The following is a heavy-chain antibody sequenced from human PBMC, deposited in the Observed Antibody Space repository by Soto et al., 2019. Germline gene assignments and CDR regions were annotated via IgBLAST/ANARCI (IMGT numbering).Heavy chain of an antibody. J-gene: IGHJ5*02. D-gene: IGHD4-17*01. CDR2: IYWDDDK. CDR3: AYGDYVGNWFDP. V-gene: IGHV2-5*02. Sequence: QITLKESGPPLVKPTQTLTLTCTFSGFSVSTSGVGVGWIRQPPGKALEWLALIYWDDDKRYSPSLKSRLTITKDTSKIQVVLTMTNMDPMDTATYYCAYGDYVGNWFDPWGQGTLVTVSS. CDR1: GFSVSTSGVG.